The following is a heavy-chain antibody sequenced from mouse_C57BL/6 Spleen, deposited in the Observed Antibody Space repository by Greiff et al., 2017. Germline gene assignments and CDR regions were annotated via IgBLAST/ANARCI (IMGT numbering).Heavy chain of an antibody. Sequence: EVQLQQSGTVLARPGASVKMSCKTSGYTFTSYWMHWVKQRPGQGLEWIGAIYPGNSDTSYNQQFKGKAILTAVKSASTAYMELSSLTNEDSAVYYSTGGDCYGLYYFDYWGQGTTLTVSS. J-gene: IGHJ2*01. V-gene: IGHV1-5*01. CDR3: TGGDCYGLYYFDY. CDR1: GYTFTSYW. CDR2: IYPGNSDT. D-gene: IGHD1-1*01.